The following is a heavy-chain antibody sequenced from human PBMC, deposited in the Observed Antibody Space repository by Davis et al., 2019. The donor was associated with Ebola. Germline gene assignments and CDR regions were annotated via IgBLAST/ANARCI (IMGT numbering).Heavy chain of an antibody. CDR2: ISSSPNTI. J-gene: IGHJ6*01. CDR3: ARDPDYGDYADYAMDV. V-gene: IGHV3-48*02. Sequence: PGGSLRLSCEASGFPFTTSSMNWVRQAPGKGLEWISYISSSPNTIFYADSVRGRFTVSRDNAKNVVYLQMNSLRDEDTAVYYCARDPDYGDYADYAMDVWGQGTTVTVSS. CDR1: GFPFTTSS. D-gene: IGHD4-17*01.